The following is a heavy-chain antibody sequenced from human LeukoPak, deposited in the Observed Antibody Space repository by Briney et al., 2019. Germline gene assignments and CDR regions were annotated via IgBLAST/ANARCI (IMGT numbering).Heavy chain of an antibody. V-gene: IGHV3-74*01. CDR3: AKGFASGN. Sequence: GGSLTLSCAASGFSFSTSWMHWVRHAPGKGLVWVSRINSDGSGTDYADPVKGRFTISRDNAKNTLYLQMNSLRAEDTAVYYCAKGFASGNWGQGTLVIVSS. D-gene: IGHD3-10*01. CDR1: GFSFSTSW. CDR2: INSDGSGT. J-gene: IGHJ4*02.